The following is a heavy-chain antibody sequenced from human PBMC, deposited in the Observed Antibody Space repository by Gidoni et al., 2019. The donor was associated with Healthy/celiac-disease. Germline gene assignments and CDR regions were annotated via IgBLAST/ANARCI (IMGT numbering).Heavy chain of an antibody. Sequence: QVQLQESGPGLVKPSETLSLTCTVSGGSISSYYWSWIRQPPGKGLEWIGYIYYSGSTNYNPSLKSRVTISVDTSKNQFSLKLSSVTAADTAVYYCARGGSGYDFGFDYWGQGTLVTVSS. J-gene: IGHJ4*02. CDR1: GGSISSYY. V-gene: IGHV4-59*01. CDR3: ARGGSGYDFGFDY. CDR2: IYYSGST. D-gene: IGHD5-12*01.